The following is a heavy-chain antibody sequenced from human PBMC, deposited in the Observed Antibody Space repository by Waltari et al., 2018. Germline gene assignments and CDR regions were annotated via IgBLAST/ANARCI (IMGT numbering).Heavy chain of an antibody. Sequence: EVSLVESGGGLVQPGGSLRLSCAASGFPFSSYWMTWVRQAPGKGLVRVASINQGGSEKYYVDSVKGRFTISRDNAKNSLYLHMNSLRAEDTAVYYCARDHVAAGLFFDFWGQGILVSVSA. V-gene: IGHV3-7*01. CDR1: GFPFSSYW. CDR3: ARDHVAAGLFFDF. CDR2: INQGGSEK. D-gene: IGHD6-13*01. J-gene: IGHJ4*02.